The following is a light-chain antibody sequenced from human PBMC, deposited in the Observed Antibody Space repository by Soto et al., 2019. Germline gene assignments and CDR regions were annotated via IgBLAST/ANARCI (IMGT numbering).Light chain of an antibody. V-gene: IGKV2-28*01. CDR1: QSLQHNNGNTL. CDR2: LAS. J-gene: IGKJ1*01. CDR3: MQALQTPRT. Sequence: EIVMTQSPLSLTVTPGEPASISCKSSQSLQHNNGNTLLNWYMQKPGQSPQLLIYLASRRAAGATDRVSGSGSGTDFTLRISTVEADDAAIYYCMQALQTPRTFGQGTKLEI.